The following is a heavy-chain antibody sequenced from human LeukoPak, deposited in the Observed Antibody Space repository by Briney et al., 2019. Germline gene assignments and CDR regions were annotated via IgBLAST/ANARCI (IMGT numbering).Heavy chain of an antibody. CDR3: ALWGYASGFY. V-gene: IGHV3-23*01. CDR1: GFTFSSND. CDR2: ISGSDDNT. Sequence: PGGSLRLSCAASGFTFSSNDMSWVRQPPGKGLEWVSGISGSDDNTTYADSVKGRFTISRDNSKGTLYLQMNSLRADDTAVYYCALWGYASGFYWGQGTLVTVSS. J-gene: IGHJ4*02. D-gene: IGHD2-2*01.